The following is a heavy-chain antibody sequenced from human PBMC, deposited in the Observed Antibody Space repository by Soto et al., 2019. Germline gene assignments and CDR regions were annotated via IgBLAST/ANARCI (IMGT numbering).Heavy chain of an antibody. D-gene: IGHD3-22*01. CDR1: GFTFSTYA. CDR2: VTSDGSNK. V-gene: IGHV3-30-3*01. CDR3: GRITLKTSVDTFDF. Sequence: SCAASGFTFSTYALHWVRQAPGKGLEWVATVTSDGSNKYHADSVEGRFTISRDDSKNTLYLQLNSLRAEDTAVYYCGRITLKTSVDTFDFWGQGTMVTVSS. J-gene: IGHJ3*01.